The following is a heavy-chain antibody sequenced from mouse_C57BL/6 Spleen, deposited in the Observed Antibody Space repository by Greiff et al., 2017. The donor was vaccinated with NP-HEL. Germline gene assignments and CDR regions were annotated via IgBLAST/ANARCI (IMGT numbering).Heavy chain of an antibody. CDR1: GYTFTSYW. CDR3: ASAGYGSSPAWFAY. CDR2: IDPSDSYT. J-gene: IGHJ3*01. Sequence: VQLQQSGAELVMPGASVKLSCKASGYTFTSYWMHWVKQRPGQGLEWIGEIDPSDSYTNYNQKFKGKSTLTVDKSSSTAYMQLSSLTSEDSAVYYCASAGYGSSPAWFAYWGQGTLVTVSA. D-gene: IGHD1-1*01. V-gene: IGHV1-69*01.